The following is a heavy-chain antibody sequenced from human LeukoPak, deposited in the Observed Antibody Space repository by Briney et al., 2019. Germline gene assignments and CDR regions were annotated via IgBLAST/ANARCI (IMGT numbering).Heavy chain of an antibody. D-gene: IGHD4-11*01. CDR1: GGSISGYY. J-gene: IGHJ4*02. Sequence: SETLSLTCTVSGGSISGYYWSWIRQPPGRGLEWIGYIHYSGSTNYNPSLKSRVTISVDTSKNQFSLKLSSVTAADTAVYYCARRSVTTGYYFDYWGQGTLVTVSS. CDR3: ARRSVTTGYYFDY. V-gene: IGHV4-59*01. CDR2: IHYSGST.